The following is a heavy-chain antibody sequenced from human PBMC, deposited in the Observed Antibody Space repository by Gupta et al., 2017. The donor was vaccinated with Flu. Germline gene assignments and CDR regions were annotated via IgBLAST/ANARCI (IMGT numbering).Heavy chain of an antibody. J-gene: IGHJ6*02. Sequence: QVQLQESGPGLVKPSETLSLTCTVSGGSISSYYWSWIRQPPGKGLEWIGYIYYSGSTNYNPSLKSRVTISVDTSKNQFSLKLSSVTAADTAVYYCARDQRPETKYYYYGMDVWGQGTTVTVSS. D-gene: IGHD1-1*01. V-gene: IGHV4-59*01. CDR2: IYYSGST. CDR3: ARDQRPETKYYYYGMDV. CDR1: GGSISSYY.